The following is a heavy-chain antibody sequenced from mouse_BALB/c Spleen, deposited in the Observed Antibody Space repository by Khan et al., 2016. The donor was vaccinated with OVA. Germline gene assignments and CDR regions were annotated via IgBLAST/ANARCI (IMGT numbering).Heavy chain of an antibody. CDR2: INPGSGNT. V-gene: IGHV1-54*01. J-gene: IGHJ3*01. D-gene: IGHD2-1*01. Sequence: QVRLQQSGAELVRPGTSVKVSCKASGYAFSDYLIEWVKQRPGQGLEWIGVINPGSGNTNYNEKFKGKATLTADKSSSTAYMQLSSLTSDDSAVYGCARGGYGTLAYWGQGTPVTVSA. CDR1: GYAFSDYL. CDR3: ARGGYGTLAY.